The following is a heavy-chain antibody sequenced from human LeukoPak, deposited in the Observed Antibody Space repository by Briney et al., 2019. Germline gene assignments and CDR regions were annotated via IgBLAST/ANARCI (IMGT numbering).Heavy chain of an antibody. CDR2: INPINGGT. CDR3: ASSLNYDFWSGIREVLDY. Sequence: GASVTVSCKASGYTFTSYYMHWVRQAPGQGLEWMGIINPINGGTTSAQKFQGRVTMTRDTSTSTAYMELRSLRSDDTAVYYYASSLNYDFWSGIREVLDYWGQGTLVTVSS. CDR1: GYTFTSYY. J-gene: IGHJ4*02. V-gene: IGHV1-46*01. D-gene: IGHD3-3*01.